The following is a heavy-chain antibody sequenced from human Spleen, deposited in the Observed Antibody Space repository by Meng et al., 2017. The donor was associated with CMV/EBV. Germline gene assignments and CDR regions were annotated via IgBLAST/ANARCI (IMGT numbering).Heavy chain of an antibody. J-gene: IGHJ4*02. V-gene: IGHV1-18*01. CDR1: YNFTTDG. D-gene: IGHD2-2*01. CDR3: AKERGYCSGTSCREADY. Sequence: YNFTTDGINWVRQAHGQGLEWMGWIRGDNATTDYAQKFQGRVTMTTDTYTNTVYMELRSLRSDDTALYYCAKERGYCSGTSCREADYWGQGTLVTVSS. CDR2: IRGDNATT.